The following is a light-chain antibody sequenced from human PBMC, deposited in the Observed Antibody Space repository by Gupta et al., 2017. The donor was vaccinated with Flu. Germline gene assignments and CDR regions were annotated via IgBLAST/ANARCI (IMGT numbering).Light chain of an antibody. V-gene: IGKV3-11*01. J-gene: IGKJ4*01. CDR1: QNVYTY. Sequence: ATLSLSPGERATLSCRASQNVYTYLAWYQQKPGQAPRLLIYDASNRATGIPARFSGSGSGTDFTLTISSLESEDFAVYYCQQRYSWPPLTFGGGTKVEI. CDR2: DAS. CDR3: QQRYSWPPLT.